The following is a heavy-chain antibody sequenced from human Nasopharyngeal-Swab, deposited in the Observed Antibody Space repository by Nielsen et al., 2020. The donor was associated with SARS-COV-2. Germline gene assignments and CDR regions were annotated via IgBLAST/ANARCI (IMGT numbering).Heavy chain of an antibody. J-gene: IGHJ4*02. CDR3: ARIDYYRARSFDS. D-gene: IGHD3-22*01. Sequence: SCTVSGGSVSSGSYSWTWIRQPPGKGLEWIGYIYYTGSTDYNPSLKSRLTISRDTSKNQFSLKLTSVTAADTAVYFCARIDYYRARSFDSWGQGTLVTVSS. CDR1: GGSVSSGSYS. V-gene: IGHV4-61*01. CDR2: IYYTGST.